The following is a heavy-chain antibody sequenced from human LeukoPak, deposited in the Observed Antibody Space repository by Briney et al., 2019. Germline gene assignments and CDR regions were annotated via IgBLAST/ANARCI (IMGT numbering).Heavy chain of an antibody. D-gene: IGHD3-10*01. J-gene: IGHJ4*02. CDR2: INHSGST. CDR3: ARLNMVRGVIRSKGFDY. Sequence: PSETLSLTCAVYGGSFSGYYWSWIRQPPGKGLEWIGEINHSGSTNYNPSLKSRVTISVDTSKNQFSLKLSSVTAADTAVYYCARLNMVRGVIRSKGFDYWGQGTLVTVSS. V-gene: IGHV4-34*01. CDR1: GGSFSGYY.